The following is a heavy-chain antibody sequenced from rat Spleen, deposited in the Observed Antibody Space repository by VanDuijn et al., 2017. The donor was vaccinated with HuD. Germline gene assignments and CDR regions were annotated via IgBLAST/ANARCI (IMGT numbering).Heavy chain of an antibody. Sequence: EVQLVESGEGLVQPGRSLKLSCVASGFTFSDYGMNWIRQAPGKGLEWVAYISSSSGTIYYADTVQGRFTISRDNGKNTLYLQLSSLRSEDTALYYCATSYYGYKRFAYWGQGTLVTVSS. CDR3: ATSYYGYKRFAY. V-gene: IGHV5-34*01. D-gene: IGHD1-9*01. CDR1: GFTFSDYG. CDR2: ISSSSGT. J-gene: IGHJ3*01.